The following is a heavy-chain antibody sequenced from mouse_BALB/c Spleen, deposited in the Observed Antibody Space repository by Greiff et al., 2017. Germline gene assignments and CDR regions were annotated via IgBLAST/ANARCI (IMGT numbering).Heavy chain of an antibody. V-gene: IGHV10-1*02. CDR3: VRHDWDHYAMDY. J-gene: IGHJ4*01. CDR2: IRSKSNNYAT. Sequence: GGGLVQPKGSLKLSCAASGFTFNTYAMNWVRQAPGKGLEWVARIRSKSNNYATYYADSVKDRFTISRDDSQSMLYLQMNNLKTEDTAMYYCVRHDWDHYAMDYWGQGTSVTVSS. D-gene: IGHD4-1*01. CDR1: GFTFNTYA.